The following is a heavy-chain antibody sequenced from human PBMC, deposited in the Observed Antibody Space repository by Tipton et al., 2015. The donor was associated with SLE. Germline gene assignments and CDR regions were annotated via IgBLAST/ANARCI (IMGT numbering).Heavy chain of an antibody. Sequence: GLVKPSETLSLTCTVSGGSNSSSSDYWGWIRQPPGKGLEWIGSIYYSGSTYYNPSLKSRVSVSMDTSRNQFSLRLKSVTAADTAVYYCATGHFDFWGQGRLVTVSS. J-gene: IGHJ1*01. D-gene: IGHD1-1*01. CDR2: IYYSGST. CDR1: GGSNSSSSDY. V-gene: IGHV4-39*07. CDR3: ATGHFDF.